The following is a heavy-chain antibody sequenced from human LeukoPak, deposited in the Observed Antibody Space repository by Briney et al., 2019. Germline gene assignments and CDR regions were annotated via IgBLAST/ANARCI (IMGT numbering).Heavy chain of an antibody. CDR2: IYSAGTT. V-gene: IGHV3-53*05. Sequence: GGSLRLSCAASGFTVSSNYMSWVRQAPGKGLEWVSVIYSAGTTYYADSVKGRFTISRDNSKNTLYLQMNSLRAEDTAVYYCARDDPMPFDYWGQGTLVTVSS. D-gene: IGHD2-2*01. CDR3: ARDDPMPFDY. CDR1: GFTVSSNY. J-gene: IGHJ4*02.